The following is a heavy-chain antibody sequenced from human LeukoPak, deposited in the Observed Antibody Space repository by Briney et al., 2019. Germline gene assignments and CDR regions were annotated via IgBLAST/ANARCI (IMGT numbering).Heavy chain of an antibody. CDR3: ARGSSSLGCDY. CDR2: IYYSGST. J-gene: IGHJ4*02. Sequence: PSETLALTCTVSGGSMSSYYWSWIRQPPGKGLEWIGYIYYSGSTNYNPSLKSRVTISVDTSKNQFSLKLSSVTAADTAVYYCARGSSSLGCDYWGQGTLVTVSS. D-gene: IGHD6-13*01. CDR1: GGSMSSYY. V-gene: IGHV4-59*01.